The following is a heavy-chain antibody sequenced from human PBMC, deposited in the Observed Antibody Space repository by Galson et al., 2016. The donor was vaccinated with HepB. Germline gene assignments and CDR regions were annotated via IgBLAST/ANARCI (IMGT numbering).Heavy chain of an antibody. Sequence: SVKVSCKASGYTFTNYAIHWVRQAPGQRLEWMGWINTSNGNTKYSQKLQGRVTITRYTSAKIVYMALSSLISEDTAVFYCTRNAGGYSFGDWGQGTLIPVSS. CDR2: INTSNGNT. CDR1: GYTFTNYA. D-gene: IGHD3-10*01. CDR3: TRNAGGYSFGD. J-gene: IGHJ4*02. V-gene: IGHV1-3*04.